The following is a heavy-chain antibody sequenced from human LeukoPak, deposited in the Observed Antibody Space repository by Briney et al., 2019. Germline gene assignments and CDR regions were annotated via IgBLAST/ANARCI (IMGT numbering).Heavy chain of an antibody. J-gene: IGHJ2*01. D-gene: IGHD5-18*01. V-gene: IGHV3-11*04. CDR1: GFTFSDYY. CDR3: AKGGLQTRNWYFAL. CDR2: ISSSGRTI. Sequence: PGGSLRLSCAASGFTFSDYYMSWIRQAPGKGLEWVSYISSSGRTISYADSVKGRFTISRDNAKNSLYLQMNSLRAEDTAVYYCAKGGLQTRNWYFALWGRGTLVTVSS.